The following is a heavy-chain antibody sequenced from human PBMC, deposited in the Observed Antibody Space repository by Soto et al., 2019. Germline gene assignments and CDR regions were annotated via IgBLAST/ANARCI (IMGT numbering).Heavy chain of an antibody. CDR3: ARGGPYGLDV. CDR1: GFTFRDYG. J-gene: IGHJ6*02. Sequence: PGGSLRLSCAASGFTFRDYGMHWVRQAPGKGLEWVAVILYGGTTEYYADSVRGRFTISRDNSKATLFLQLSSLRPDDTALHYCARGGPYGLDVWGQGTAVTVSS. D-gene: IGHD5-12*01. CDR2: ILYGGTTE. V-gene: IGHV3-30*03.